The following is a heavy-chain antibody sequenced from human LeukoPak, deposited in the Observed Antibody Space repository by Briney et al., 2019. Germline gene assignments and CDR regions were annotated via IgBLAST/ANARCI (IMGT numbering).Heavy chain of an antibody. D-gene: IGHD2-2*01. CDR3: ARSSALNDYCDI. V-gene: IGHV1-18*01. Sequence: DSVKVSCKASGYTFTSYGISWVRQAPGQGLEWMGWISAYNGDTNYAPNLQGRVTITTDTSTSTAYAELRSLRSDDTAVYYCARSSALNDYCDIWGQGTLVSVSS. J-gene: IGHJ4*02. CDR2: ISAYNGDT. CDR1: GYTFTSYG.